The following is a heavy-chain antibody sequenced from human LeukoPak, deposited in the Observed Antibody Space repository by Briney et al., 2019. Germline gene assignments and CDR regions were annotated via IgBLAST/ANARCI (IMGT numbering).Heavy chain of an antibody. J-gene: IGHJ5*02. D-gene: IGHD2-15*01. CDR2: FSANRGNP. V-gene: IGHV1-8*01. CDR3: AREAAVAASHWFDP. Sequence: GASVKVSCKASGYTFTRYDINWVRQATGQGGEWMGWFSANRGNPSYAHNFQRRVTMTRNTSIRTPYMELSSLRSEDPAVYYCAREAAVAASHWFDPWGREPWSPSPQ. CDR1: GYTFTRYD.